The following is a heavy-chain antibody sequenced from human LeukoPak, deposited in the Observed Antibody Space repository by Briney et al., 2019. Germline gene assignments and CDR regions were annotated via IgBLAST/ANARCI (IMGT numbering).Heavy chain of an antibody. CDR2: INPSGGST. Sequence: ASVKVSCKTSGYSFTSYYIHWVRQAPGQGLEWMGMINPSGGSTNYAQTFQGRVTMTRDMSTSTVYMELSSLRSEDTAVYYCARWYYYETSGLYYGSFDNWGQGTLVTVSS. CDR1: GYSFTSYY. J-gene: IGHJ5*02. CDR3: ARWYYYETSGLYYGSFDN. V-gene: IGHV1-46*01. D-gene: IGHD3-22*01.